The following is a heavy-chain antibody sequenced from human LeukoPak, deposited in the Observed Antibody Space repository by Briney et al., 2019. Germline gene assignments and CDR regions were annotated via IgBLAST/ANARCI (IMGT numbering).Heavy chain of an antibody. CDR3: ARVNRWLGPNYYMDV. D-gene: IGHD6-19*01. V-gene: IGHV3-23*01. Sequence: GGSLRLSCAASGFTVSSNYMSWVRQAPGKGLEWVSAISGSGGSTYYADSVKGRFTISRDNSKNTLYLQMNSLRAEDTAVYYCARVNRWLGPNYYMDVWGKGTTVTISS. CDR1: GFTVSSNY. J-gene: IGHJ6*03. CDR2: ISGSGGST.